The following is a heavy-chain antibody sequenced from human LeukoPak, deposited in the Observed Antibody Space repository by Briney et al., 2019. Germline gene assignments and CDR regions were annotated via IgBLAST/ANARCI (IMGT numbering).Heavy chain of an antibody. CDR2: IYNSGST. CDR1: GGSISSNY. CDR3: ERQGGSFAFDI. D-gene: IGHD1-26*01. Sequence: SETLSLTCTVSGGSISSNYWRWIRQPPGKGLEWIGYIYNSGSTNYNPSLKSRVTISVDTPKNQFSLKLNSVTAADTAVYYCERQGGSFAFDIWGQGTMVTVSS. J-gene: IGHJ3*02. V-gene: IGHV4-59*08.